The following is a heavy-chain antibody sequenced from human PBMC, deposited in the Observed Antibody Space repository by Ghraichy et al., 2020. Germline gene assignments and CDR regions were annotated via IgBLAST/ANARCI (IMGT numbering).Heavy chain of an antibody. J-gene: IGHJ4*02. CDR3: ARDTGRSGYFDY. CDR2: IYHTGST. V-gene: IGHV4-30-2*01. CDR1: GGSISSGGYS. Sequence: SETLSLTCAVSGGSISSGGYSWSWIRQPPGKNLEWIGYIYHTGSTYYNPSLKSRVSISVDNSKNQFSLELNSVTAADTAVYYCARDTGRSGYFDYWGQGTLVTVSS. D-gene: IGHD3-10*01.